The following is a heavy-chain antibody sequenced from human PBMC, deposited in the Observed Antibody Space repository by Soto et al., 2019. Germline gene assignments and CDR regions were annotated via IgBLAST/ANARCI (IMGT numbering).Heavy chain of an antibody. V-gene: IGHV3-33*03. D-gene: IGHD5-18*01. J-gene: IGHJ6*02. CDR1: GFTFSSYG. Sequence: GGSLRLSCAASGFTFSSYGMHWVRQAPGKGLEWVAVIWYDGSNKYYVDSVKGRFTISRDNAKNSLYLQMNSLRVEDTAVYYCASSKGYSYGDLYYYYGMDVWGQGTTVTVSS. CDR3: ASSKGYSYGDLYYYYGMDV. CDR2: IWYDGSNK.